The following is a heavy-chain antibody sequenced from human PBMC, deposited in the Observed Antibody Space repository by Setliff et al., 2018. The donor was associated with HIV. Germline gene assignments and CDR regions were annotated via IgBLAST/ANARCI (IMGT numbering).Heavy chain of an antibody. D-gene: IGHD2-2*01. J-gene: IGHJ5*02. CDR2: IIPIFGTA. CDR3: ARDRCNSVSCYLYNWFDP. Sequence: SVKVSCKASGGTFSSYAISWVRQAPGQGLEWMGGIIPIFGTANYAQKFQGRVTITADESTSTAYMELSSLRSEDTAVYYCARDRCNSVSCYLYNWFDPWGQGTLVTVSS. CDR1: GGTFSSYA. V-gene: IGHV1-69*13.